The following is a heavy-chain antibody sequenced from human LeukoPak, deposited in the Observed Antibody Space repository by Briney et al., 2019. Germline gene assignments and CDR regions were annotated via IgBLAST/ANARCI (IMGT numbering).Heavy chain of an antibody. CDR3: ASEKVPSIAARGTVGYYYYMDV. J-gene: IGHJ6*03. CDR2: IIPIFGTA. V-gene: IGHV1-69*05. D-gene: IGHD6-6*01. CDR1: GGTFSSYA. Sequence: SVKVSCKASGGTFSSYAISWVRQAPGQGLEWMGGIIPIFGTANYAQKFQGRVTITTDESTSTAYMELSSLRSEDTAVYYCASEKVPSIAARGTVGYYYYMDVWGKGTTVTVSS.